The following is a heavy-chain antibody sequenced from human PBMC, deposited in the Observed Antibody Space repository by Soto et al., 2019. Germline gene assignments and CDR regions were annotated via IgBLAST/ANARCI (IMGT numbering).Heavy chain of an antibody. D-gene: IGHD6-13*01. Sequence: VSSKVSCKASGYTFNRYGMCWVRQDPVQSLEWMGWINAANGDTKYSPKFQGRVTITRDTSASTAYMELSSLRSEDTAVYYCVRRHVSATGIDWFDPWGQGTLVTVSS. CDR1: GYTFNRYG. V-gene: IGHV1-3*01. CDR3: VRRHVSATGIDWFDP. CDR2: INAANGDT. J-gene: IGHJ5*02.